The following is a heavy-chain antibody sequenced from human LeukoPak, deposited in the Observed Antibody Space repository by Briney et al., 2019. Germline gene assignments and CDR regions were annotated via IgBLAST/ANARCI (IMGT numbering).Heavy chain of an antibody. D-gene: IGHD3-9*01. CDR3: ARLGYDILTGYFFDY. J-gene: IGHJ4*02. V-gene: IGHV4-31*03. CDR2: IYYSGST. Sequence: ASETLSLTCTVSGGSISSGGYYWSWIRQHPGKGLEWIGYIYYSGSTYYNPSLKSRVTISVDTSKNQFSLKLSSVTAADTAVYYCARLGYDILTGYFFDYWGQGTLVTVSS. CDR1: GGSISSGGYY.